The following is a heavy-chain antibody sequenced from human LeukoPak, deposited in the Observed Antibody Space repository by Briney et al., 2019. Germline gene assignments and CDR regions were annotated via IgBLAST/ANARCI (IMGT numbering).Heavy chain of an antibody. V-gene: IGHV4-34*01. CDR3: ARDGGNWNYRWFDP. Sequence: NPSETLSLTCTVYGGSFSGYYWSWIRQPPGRGLEWIGEINHSGSINYNPSLKSRVTISVDTSKNQFSLKLSSVTAADTAVYYCARDGGNWNYRWFDPWGQGTLVTVSS. D-gene: IGHD1-7*01. CDR2: INHSGSI. CDR1: GGSFSGYY. J-gene: IGHJ5*02.